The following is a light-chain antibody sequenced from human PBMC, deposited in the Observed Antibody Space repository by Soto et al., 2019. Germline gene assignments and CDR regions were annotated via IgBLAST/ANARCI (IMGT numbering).Light chain of an antibody. V-gene: IGKV3-15*01. Sequence: EIVMTQSPATLSVSPGERATLSCRASQTLSSNSAWYQQRPGQAPRLLIFGASTRATGIPARFSGSGSGTEFTLTISSLQSEDFAVYYCQQYDNWPRTFGQGTKLEIK. CDR2: GAS. J-gene: IGKJ2*01. CDR3: QQYDNWPRT. CDR1: QTLSSN.